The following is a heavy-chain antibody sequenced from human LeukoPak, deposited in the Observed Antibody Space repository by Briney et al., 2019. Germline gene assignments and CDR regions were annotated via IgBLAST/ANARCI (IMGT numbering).Heavy chain of an antibody. J-gene: IGHJ4*02. CDR1: GGTFSSYA. D-gene: IGHD5-24*01. CDR3: AREGPHGSPGIYFDY. V-gene: IGHV1-69*06. Sequence: GASVKVSCKASGGTFSSYAISWVRQAPGQGLEWMGGIVPIFGTANYAQKFQGRVTITADKSTSTAYMELSSLRSEDTAVYYCAREGPHGSPGIYFDYWGQGTLVTVSS. CDR2: IVPIFGTA.